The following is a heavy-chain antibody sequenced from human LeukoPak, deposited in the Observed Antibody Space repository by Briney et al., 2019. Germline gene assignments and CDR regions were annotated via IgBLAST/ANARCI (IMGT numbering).Heavy chain of an antibody. CDR3: ARGGDFWSGYTFDY. V-gene: IGHV4-4*07. Sequence: SETLSLTCTVSGGSISSYYWSWIRQPAGKGLEWIGRIYTSGSTNYNPSLKSRVTMSVDSSKNQFSLKLSSVTAADTAVYYCARGGDFWSGYTFDYWGQGTLVTVSS. CDR2: IYTSGST. CDR1: GGSISSYY. D-gene: IGHD3-3*01. J-gene: IGHJ4*02.